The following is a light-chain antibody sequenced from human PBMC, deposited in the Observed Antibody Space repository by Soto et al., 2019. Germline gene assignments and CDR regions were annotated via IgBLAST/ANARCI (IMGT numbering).Light chain of an antibody. CDR3: LAWDDSLSGRV. Sequence: QSVLTQPPSASGTPGQRVTISCSGRGSNIGSHDVYWYQHLPGTAPKVLIYRNDQRPSGVPDRFSASRSGTSASLAISGLRSEDEADYYCLAWDDSLSGRVFGGGTKVTVL. J-gene: IGLJ3*02. CDR1: GSNIGSHD. CDR2: RND. V-gene: IGLV1-47*02.